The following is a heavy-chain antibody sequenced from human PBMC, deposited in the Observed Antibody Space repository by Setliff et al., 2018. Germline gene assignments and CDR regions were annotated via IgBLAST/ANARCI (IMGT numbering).Heavy chain of an antibody. J-gene: IGHJ3*02. CDR3: ARALITMIVVGAFDI. Sequence: SVKVSCKASGGTFSSYGISWVRQAPGQGLEWMGGIIPIFGTANYAQKFQGRVTITADKSTSTAYMELSSLRSEDTAVYYCARALITMIVVGAFDIWGQGTMVTVSS. CDR1: GGTFSSYG. D-gene: IGHD3-22*01. CDR2: IIPIFGTA. V-gene: IGHV1-69*06.